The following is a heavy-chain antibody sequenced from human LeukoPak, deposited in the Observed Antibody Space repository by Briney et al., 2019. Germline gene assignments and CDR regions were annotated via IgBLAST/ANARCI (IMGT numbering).Heavy chain of an antibody. CDR1: GISLSPFH. CDR2: IYFTGTA. Sequence: SETLSLTCTVSGISLSPFHWTWFRQPAGQRLEWIGLIYFTGTATLNPSLRSRVAMSVDLAKNQLFLKLASMTAADTAMYYCARKDGDYWGQGTLVSVSS. V-gene: IGHV4-4*07. CDR3: ARKDGDY. J-gene: IGHJ4*02.